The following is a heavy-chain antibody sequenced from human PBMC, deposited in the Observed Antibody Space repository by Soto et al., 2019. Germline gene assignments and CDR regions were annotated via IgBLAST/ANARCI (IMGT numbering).Heavy chain of an antibody. CDR3: ARHGAPWVGAPGVCFDF. D-gene: IGHD1-26*01. CDR1: GGSISTSNYY. J-gene: IGHJ4*02. CDR2: IYHSGST. Sequence: QLQLQESGPGLMKPSETLSLTCTVSGGSISTSNYYWGWIRQSPGKGLEYIGTIYHSGSTYYNPSLKSRVTISVDTSKNQFSLKLSSVTAADTAVYYCARHGAPWVGAPGVCFDFWGQGTLVTVSS. V-gene: IGHV4-39*01.